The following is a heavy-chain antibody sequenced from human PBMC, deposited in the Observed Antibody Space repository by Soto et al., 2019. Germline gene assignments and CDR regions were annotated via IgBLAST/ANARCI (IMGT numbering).Heavy chain of an antibody. CDR1: GGSISSGDYY. CDR3: AICGGNSVYFDY. Sequence: QVQLQESGPGLVKPSQTLSLTCTVSGGSISSGDYYWSWIRQPPGKGLEWIGYIYYSGSTYYNPSLKSRVTISVDTSKNQFSLNLSSVTAAATAVYYCAICGGNSVYFDYWGQGTLVTVSS. V-gene: IGHV4-30-4*01. J-gene: IGHJ4*02. D-gene: IGHD2-21*02. CDR2: IYYSGST.